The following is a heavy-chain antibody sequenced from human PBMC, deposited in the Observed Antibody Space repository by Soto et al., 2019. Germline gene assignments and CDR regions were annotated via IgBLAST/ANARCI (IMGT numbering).Heavy chain of an antibody. J-gene: IGHJ6*02. CDR1: GFDASVNY. Sequence: GGSLRLSCAASGFDASVNYMTWVRQAPGKGLEWVSAINSAGSTFFADSVKGRFTISRDDSKNTLYLQMNSLRVEDTAMYYCVRENYYYGMDVWGQGTAVTVSS. V-gene: IGHV3-66*01. CDR2: INSAGST. CDR3: VRENYYYGMDV.